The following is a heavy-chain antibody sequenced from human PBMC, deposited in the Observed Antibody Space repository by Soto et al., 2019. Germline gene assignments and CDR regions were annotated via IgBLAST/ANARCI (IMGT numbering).Heavy chain of an antibody. CDR2: INAGNGNT. CDR3: AREGGSSSWYPLYYYYGMDV. J-gene: IGHJ6*02. CDR1: GYTFTSYA. V-gene: IGHV1-3*01. Sequence: ASVKVSCKASGYTFTSYAMHWVRQAPGQRLEWMGWINAGNGNTKYSQKFQGRVTITRDTSASTAYMELSSLRSEDTAVYYCAREGGSSSWYPLYYYYGMDVWGQGTTVTVSS. D-gene: IGHD6-13*01.